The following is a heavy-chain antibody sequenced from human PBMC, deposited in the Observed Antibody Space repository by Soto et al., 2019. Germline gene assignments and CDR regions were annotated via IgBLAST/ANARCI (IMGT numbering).Heavy chain of an antibody. J-gene: IGHJ4*02. D-gene: IGHD6-19*01. Sequence: QVQLVQSGAEVRKPGASVKVSCKTSGYTFTDYDINWVRQAPGQGLEWVGRMNPNSGRTDYAQKLEGRVTMTRDISMSTAYMELSSLGYDDTAVYFCSTWGRNGWYTGFFWGQGTLVTVSS. V-gene: IGHV1-8*02. CDR2: MNPNSGRT. CDR3: STWGRNGWYTGFF. CDR1: GYTFTDYD.